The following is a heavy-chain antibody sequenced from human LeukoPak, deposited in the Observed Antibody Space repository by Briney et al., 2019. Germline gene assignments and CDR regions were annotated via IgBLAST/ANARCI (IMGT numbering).Heavy chain of an antibody. Sequence: GGSLRLSCAASGFTFSNYAMSWVRQAPGKGLEWVSGISGSGGNTYYADSVKGRFTIPRDNSKNTLYLQMNSLGAEDTAVYYCAKDYSSGWYGYFDYWGQGTLVTVSS. CDR2: ISGSGGNT. D-gene: IGHD6-19*01. CDR3: AKDYSSGWYGYFDY. J-gene: IGHJ4*02. CDR1: GFTFSNYA. V-gene: IGHV3-23*01.